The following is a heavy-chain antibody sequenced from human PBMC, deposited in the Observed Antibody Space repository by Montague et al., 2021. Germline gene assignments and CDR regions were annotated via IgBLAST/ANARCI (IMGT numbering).Heavy chain of an antibody. V-gene: IGHV4-59*02. D-gene: IGHD7-27*01. CDR1: GGSANGYD. Sequence: SETLSLTCSVSGGSANGYDWSWIRQPPGKGLEWIGYMRSSGSPNYNPSFKSRLAISIDRSRNQFSLELSFVTAADTAIYFCGRDYWGSIDYWGHGILVTLSS. CDR2: MRSSGSP. J-gene: IGHJ4*01. CDR3: GRDYWGSIDY.